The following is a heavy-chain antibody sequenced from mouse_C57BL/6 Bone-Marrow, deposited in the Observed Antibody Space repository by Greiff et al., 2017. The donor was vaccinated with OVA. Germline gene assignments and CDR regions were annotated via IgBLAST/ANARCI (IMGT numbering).Heavy chain of an antibody. CDR3: ARGGSYAMDY. Sequence: QVQLQQSGAELARPGASVKLSCKASGYTFTSYGISWVKQRPGQGLEWIGEIYPRSGNTYYNEKFKGKATLTADKSSSTAYMELRSLTSEDSAVYFWARGGSYAMDYWGQGTSVTVSS. J-gene: IGHJ4*01. V-gene: IGHV1-81*01. CDR2: IYPRSGNT. CDR1: GYTFTSYG.